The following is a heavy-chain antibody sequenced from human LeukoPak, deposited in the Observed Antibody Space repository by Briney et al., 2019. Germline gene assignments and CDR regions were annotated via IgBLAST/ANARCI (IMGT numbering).Heavy chain of an antibody. D-gene: IGHD3-22*01. CDR2: INPSGGST. Sequence: SVKVSCKASGYTFTSYYMHWVRQAPGQGLEWMGIINPSGGSTSYAQKFQGRVTMTRDTSTSTVYMELSSLRPEDTAVYYCARGDYYDSSGYLAAISAYWGQGTLVTVSS. CDR3: ARGDYYDSSGYLAAISAY. V-gene: IGHV1-46*01. J-gene: IGHJ4*02. CDR1: GYTFTSYY.